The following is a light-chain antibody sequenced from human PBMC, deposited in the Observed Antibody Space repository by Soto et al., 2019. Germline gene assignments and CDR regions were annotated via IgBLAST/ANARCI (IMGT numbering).Light chain of an antibody. V-gene: IGLV2-23*03. CDR2: EGS. CDR1: ISDVRNYHL. CDR3: CSYGCSSTFDV. Sequence: SVRSLPASVSGSPGQSITISCTGSISDVRNYHLVSWYQQYPGKAPKLIIYEGSKRPSGVSNRFYGSRSGNTASLTISGLQPEDAADYYCCSYGCSSTFDVYGTGTKVTV. J-gene: IGLJ1*01.